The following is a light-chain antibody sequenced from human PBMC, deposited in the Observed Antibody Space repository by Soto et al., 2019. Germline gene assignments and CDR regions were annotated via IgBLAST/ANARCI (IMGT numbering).Light chain of an antibody. CDR1: SSDVGSYDL. J-gene: IGLJ3*02. CDR2: EGN. V-gene: IGLV2-23*01. Sequence: QSALTQPASVSGSPGQSITISCIGNSSDVGSYDLVSWYQQYPGKAPKLMIYEGNKRPSGVSYRFSGSKSGNTASLTIFGLQAEDEADYHCCAYTKSATLVFGGGTKLTVL. CDR3: CAYTKSATLV.